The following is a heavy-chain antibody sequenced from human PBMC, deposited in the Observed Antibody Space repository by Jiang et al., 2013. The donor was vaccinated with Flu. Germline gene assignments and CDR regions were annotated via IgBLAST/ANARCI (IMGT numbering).Heavy chain of an antibody. CDR1: GGSISSGGDY. CDR2: ISSSDTT. Sequence: GSGLVKPSQTLSLTCTVSGGSISSGGDYWSWIRQLPGKGLEWIGHISSSDTTNYNPSLKSRITMSVDTPKNQFSLKLNSVTAADTAVYYCARGNLAAALYGTYVMDVWGQGTTVTVSS. CDR3: ARGNLAAALYGTYVMDV. V-gene: IGHV4-31*03. J-gene: IGHJ6*02. D-gene: IGHD6-13*01.